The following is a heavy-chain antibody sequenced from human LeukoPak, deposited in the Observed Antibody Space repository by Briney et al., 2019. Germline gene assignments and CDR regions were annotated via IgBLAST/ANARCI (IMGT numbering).Heavy chain of an antibody. D-gene: IGHD3-10*01. V-gene: IGHV4-59*01. J-gene: IGHJ3*02. CDR2: IYYSGST. Sequence: KPSETLSLSCTVSGGSISSYYWSWIRQPPGKGLEWIGYIYYSGSTNYNPSLKSRVTISVDTSKNQFSLKLSSVTAADTAVYYCARGRSSGPSYYAFDIWGQGTMVTVSS. CDR3: ARGRSSGPSYYAFDI. CDR1: GGSISSYY.